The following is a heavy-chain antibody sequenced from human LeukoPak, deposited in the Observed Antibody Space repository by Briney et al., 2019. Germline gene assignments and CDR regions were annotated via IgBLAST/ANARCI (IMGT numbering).Heavy chain of an antibody. Sequence: PSETLSLTCTVSGDSISSSSYYWDWIRQPPGKGLEWIGSINYSGSTYYNPSLKSRVTISVDTPKNQFSLKLSSVTAADTAVYYCARERPDYYGSGSYGYYYMDVWGKGTTVTVSS. CDR1: GDSISSSSYY. D-gene: IGHD3-10*01. V-gene: IGHV4-39*07. CDR3: ARERPDYYGSGSYGYYYMDV. CDR2: INYSGST. J-gene: IGHJ6*03.